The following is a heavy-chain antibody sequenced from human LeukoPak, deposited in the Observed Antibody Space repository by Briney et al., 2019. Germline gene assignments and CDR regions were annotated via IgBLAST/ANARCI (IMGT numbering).Heavy chain of an antibody. CDR3: ARDWQTRSGWSNF. Sequence: PGGSLRLSCAASGFTFSSYWMNWARQAPGKGLEWVASINHNGNVNYYVDSVKGRFTISRDNAKNSLYLQMNSLRAEDTAVYYCARDWQTRSGWSNFWGQGILVTVSS. CDR1: GFTFSSYW. D-gene: IGHD6-19*01. V-gene: IGHV3-7*03. J-gene: IGHJ4*02. CDR2: INHNGNVN.